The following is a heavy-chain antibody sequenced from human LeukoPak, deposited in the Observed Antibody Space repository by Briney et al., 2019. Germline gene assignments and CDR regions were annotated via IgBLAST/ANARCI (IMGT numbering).Heavy chain of an antibody. CDR3: ARGVAAAGPMN. CDR2: IYYSGSI. J-gene: IGHJ4*02. V-gene: IGHV4-61*01. D-gene: IGHD6-13*01. CDR1: GGSVSSDNYY. Sequence: PSETLSLTCTVSGGSVSSDNYYWSWIRQPPGKGLEWIGYIYYSGSINYNPSLKSRVTISVDTSKNQFSLKLSSMTAADTAVYYCARGVAAAGPMNWGQGTLVTVSS.